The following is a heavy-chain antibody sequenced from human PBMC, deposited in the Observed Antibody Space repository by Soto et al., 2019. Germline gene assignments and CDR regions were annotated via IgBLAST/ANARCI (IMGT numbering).Heavy chain of an antibody. CDR2: IYYSGST. CDR1: GGSISSYY. V-gene: IGHV4-59*01. Sequence: TSETLSLTCTVSGGSISSYYWSWIRQPPGKGLEWIGYIYYSGSTNYNPSLKSRVTISVDTSKNQFSLKLSTVTAADTAVYYCARYYYGSGSYYVYWGQGTLVTVSS. J-gene: IGHJ4*02. CDR3: ARYYYGSGSYYVY. D-gene: IGHD3-10*01.